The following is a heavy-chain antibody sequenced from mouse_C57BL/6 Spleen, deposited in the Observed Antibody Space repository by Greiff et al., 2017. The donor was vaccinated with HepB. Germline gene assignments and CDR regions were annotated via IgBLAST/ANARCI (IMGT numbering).Heavy chain of an antibody. CDR2: ISGGGGNT. J-gene: IGHJ4*01. CDR3: ARRKAAYYYAMDY. Sequence: EVQRVESGGGLVKPGGSLKLSCAASGFTFSSYTMSWVRQTPEKRLEWVATISGGGGNTYYPDSVKGRFTISRDNAKNTLYLQMSSLRSEDTALYYCARRKAAYYYAMDYWGQGTSVTVSS. CDR1: GFTFSSYT. V-gene: IGHV5-9*01.